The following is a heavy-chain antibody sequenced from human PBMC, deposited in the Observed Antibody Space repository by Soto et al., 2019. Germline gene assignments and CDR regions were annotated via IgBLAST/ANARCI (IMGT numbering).Heavy chain of an antibody. CDR2: IKQDGSEI. J-gene: IGHJ3*02. CDR1: GFTLSDYW. Sequence: EVQLVESGGGLVQPGGSLRLSCAASGFTLSDYWMSWVRQAPGKGLEWVANIKQDGSEIYYVVSVKGRFTISRDNAKYSLFLQMNSLRAEDTAVYYCLITTSAFDIWGQGTLVTVSS. V-gene: IGHV3-7*01. D-gene: IGHD4-4*01. CDR3: LITTSAFDI.